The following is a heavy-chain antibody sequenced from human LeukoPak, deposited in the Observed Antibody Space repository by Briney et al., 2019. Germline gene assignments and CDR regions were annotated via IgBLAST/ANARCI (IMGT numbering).Heavy chain of an antibody. V-gene: IGHV3-53*01. CDR2: IYSSGST. CDR3: AREGRPQWLEERAYYFDY. Sequence: GGSLRLSCAASGFTVSSNYMSWVCQAPGKGLEWVSVIYSSGSTYYADSVKGRFTISRDNSKNTLYLQMNSLRVEDTAVYYCAREGRPQWLEERAYYFDYWGQGTLVTVSS. J-gene: IGHJ4*02. CDR1: GFTVSSNY. D-gene: IGHD6-19*01.